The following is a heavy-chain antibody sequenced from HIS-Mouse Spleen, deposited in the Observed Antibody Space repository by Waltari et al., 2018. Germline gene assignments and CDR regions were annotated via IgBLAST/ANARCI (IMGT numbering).Heavy chain of an antibody. CDR1: GGSISSYY. D-gene: IGHD6-13*01. J-gene: IGHJ4*02. Sequence: QVQLQESGPGLVKPSETLSLTCTVSGGSISSYYWSWIRQPPGKGLDWIGYIYYSGSTNYNPSLKSRVTISVDTSKNQFSLKLSSVTAADTAVYYCASSRIAAAGPIDYWGQGTLVTVSS. V-gene: IGHV4-59*01. CDR2: IYYSGST. CDR3: ASSRIAAAGPIDY.